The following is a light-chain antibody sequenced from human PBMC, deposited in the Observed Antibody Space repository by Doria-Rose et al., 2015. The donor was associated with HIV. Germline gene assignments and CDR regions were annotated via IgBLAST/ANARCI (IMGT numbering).Light chain of an antibody. CDR3: HQYGTSWT. CDR2: DGS. CDR1: QSFSSTY. J-gene: IGKJ1*01. V-gene: IGKV3-20*01. Sequence: TQSPGNLPLSPGERATLSCRASQSFSSTYLAWYQQKPGQAPSLLIYDGSNRATGIPDRFSASGSGTDFTLTINRLEPEDFALYYCHQYGTSWTFGQGTKVEI.